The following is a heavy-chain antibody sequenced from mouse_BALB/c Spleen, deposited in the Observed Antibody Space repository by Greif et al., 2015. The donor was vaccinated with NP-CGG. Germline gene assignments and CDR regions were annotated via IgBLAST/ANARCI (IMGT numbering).Heavy chain of an antibody. J-gene: IGHJ4*01. V-gene: IGHV3-2*02. CDR3: ARSDGNYPYYYAMDY. CDR1: GYSITSDYA. D-gene: IGHD2-1*01. Sequence: EVKLMESGPGLVKPSQSLSLTCTVTGYSITSDYAWNWIRQFPGNKLEWMGYISYSGSTSYNPSLKSRISITRDTSKNQFFLQLNSVTTEDTATYYCARSDGNYPYYYAMDYLGQGTSVTVSS. CDR2: ISYSGST.